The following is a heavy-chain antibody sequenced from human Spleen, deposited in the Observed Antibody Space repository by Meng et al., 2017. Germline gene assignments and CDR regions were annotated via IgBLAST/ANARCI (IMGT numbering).Heavy chain of an antibody. CDR2: INTRSNRI. CDR1: GFTFSSYE. J-gene: IGHJ4*02. V-gene: IGHV3-48*03. CDR3: AREASRNSSDRAPDSFDS. D-gene: IGHD2/OR15-2a*01. Sequence: GESLKISCEASGFTFSSYEMNWVRQAPGKGLEWVSYINTRSNRIAYTDSVKGRFSISRDNARNSLPLQMRSLSVDDTAVYYCAREASRNSSDRAPDSFDSWGQGTLVTVSS.